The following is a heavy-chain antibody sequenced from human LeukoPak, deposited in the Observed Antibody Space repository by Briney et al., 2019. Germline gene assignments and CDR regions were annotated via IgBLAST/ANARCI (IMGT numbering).Heavy chain of an antibody. Sequence: SETLSLTCTVSGGSISSSSYYWGWIRQPPGKGLEWIGSIYYSGSTYYNPSLKSRVTISVDTSKNQFSLKLNSVTAADTAVYYCARENYHDSSGYQYWGQGTLVTVSS. J-gene: IGHJ4*02. CDR1: GGSISSSSYY. CDR3: ARENYHDSSGYQY. V-gene: IGHV4-39*07. D-gene: IGHD3-22*01. CDR2: IYYSGST.